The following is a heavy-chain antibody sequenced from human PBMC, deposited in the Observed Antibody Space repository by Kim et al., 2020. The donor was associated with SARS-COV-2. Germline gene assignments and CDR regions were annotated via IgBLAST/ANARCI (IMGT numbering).Heavy chain of an antibody. CDR3: ARDEVVVAASTRDYYYGMDV. Sequence: ASVKVSCKASGYTFTSYAMNWVRQAPGQGLEWMGWINTNTGNPTYAQGFTGRFVFSLDTSVSTAYLQISSLKAEDTAVYYCARDEVVVAASTRDYYYGMDVWGQGTTVTVSS. CDR1: GYTFTSYA. V-gene: IGHV7-4-1*02. D-gene: IGHD2-15*01. CDR2: INTNTGNP. J-gene: IGHJ6*02.